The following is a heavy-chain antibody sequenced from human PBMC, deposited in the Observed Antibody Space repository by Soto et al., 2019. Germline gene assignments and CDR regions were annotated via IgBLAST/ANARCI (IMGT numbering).Heavy chain of an antibody. CDR1: GFTFSDYY. Sequence: SLRLSCAASGFTFSDYYMSWIRQAPGKGLEWVSYISSSGSTIYYADSVKGRFTISRDNAKNSLYLQMNSLRAEDTAVYYCARSVRSSDYYFDYWGQGTLVTVSS. J-gene: IGHJ4*02. D-gene: IGHD4-17*01. V-gene: IGHV3-11*01. CDR3: ARSVRSSDYYFDY. CDR2: ISSSGSTI.